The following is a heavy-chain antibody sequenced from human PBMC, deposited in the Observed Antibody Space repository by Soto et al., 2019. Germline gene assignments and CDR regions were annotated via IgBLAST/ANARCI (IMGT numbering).Heavy chain of an antibody. V-gene: IGHV3-15*01. CDR2: IKSKTDGGTT. D-gene: IGHD3-10*01. CDR1: GFTFSNAW. CDR3: TTGNYYGSGSYAFDI. Sequence: GESLKISCAASGFTFSNAWMSWVRQAPGKGLEWVGRIKSKTDGGTTDYAAPVKGRFTISRDDSKNTLYLQMNSLKTEDTAVYYCTTGNYYGSGSYAFDIWGQGTMVTVSS. J-gene: IGHJ3*02.